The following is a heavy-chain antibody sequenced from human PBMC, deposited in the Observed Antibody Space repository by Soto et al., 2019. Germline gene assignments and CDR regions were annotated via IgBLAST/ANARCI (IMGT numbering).Heavy chain of an antibody. J-gene: IGHJ4*02. CDR2: LSWDRSTV. V-gene: IGHV3-9*02. Sequence: PGGSLRLSCIASGSTSDPFTMHWVREVPGKGLEWVAGLSWDRSTVAYADSVQGRFTISRDHARNSVDLLMDSLRPDDTAVYYCARGYSSSSPLDYWGQGTLVTV. CDR1: GSTSDPFT. D-gene: IGHD6-6*01. CDR3: ARGYSSSSPLDY.